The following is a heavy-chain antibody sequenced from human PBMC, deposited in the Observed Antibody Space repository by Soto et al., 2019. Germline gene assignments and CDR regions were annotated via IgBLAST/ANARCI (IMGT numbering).Heavy chain of an antibody. CDR2: ISSTSSYI. CDR1: GFTFNTYT. J-gene: IGHJ3*02. Sequence: PGGSLRLSFAASGFTFNTYTMNWVRQAPGKGLEWVSSISSTSSYIYYADSVKGRFTISRDNAGNSLYLQMSSLRAEDTAVYYCARDSSLFCTSDTCYLEDAFDIWGQGTMVTAS. V-gene: IGHV3-21*01. D-gene: IGHD2-15*01. CDR3: ARDSSLFCTSDTCYLEDAFDI.